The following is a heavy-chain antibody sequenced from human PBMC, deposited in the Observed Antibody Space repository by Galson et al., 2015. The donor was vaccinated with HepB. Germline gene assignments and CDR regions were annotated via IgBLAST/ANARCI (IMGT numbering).Heavy chain of an antibody. CDR3: ARDPENYDFWSGYPYYGMDV. V-gene: IGHV1-46*01. Sequence: SVKVSCKASGYTFTSYYMHWVRQPPGQGLEWMGIINPSGGSTSYAQKFQGRVTMTRDTSTSTVYMELSSLRSEDTAVYYCARDPENYDFWSGYPYYGMDVWGQGTTVTVSS. J-gene: IGHJ6*02. CDR1: GYTFTSYY. D-gene: IGHD3-3*01. CDR2: INPSGGST.